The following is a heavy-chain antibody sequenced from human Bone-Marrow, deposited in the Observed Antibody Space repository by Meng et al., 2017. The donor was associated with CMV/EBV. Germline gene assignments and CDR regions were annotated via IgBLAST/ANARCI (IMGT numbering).Heavy chain of an antibody. CDR1: GFSISIRRLG. J-gene: IGHJ4*02. D-gene: IGHD1-26*01. CDR3: ARTSRGYGGSYLH. V-gene: IGHV2-5*02. CDR2: IYWDDDT. Sequence: TFSGFSISIRRLGVGWVRQPPGKALEWLALIYWDDDTRYSPSLKSRLTITKDSFRKQVVLQMTNMDPADTATYYCARTSRGYGGSYLHWGQGTLVTVSS.